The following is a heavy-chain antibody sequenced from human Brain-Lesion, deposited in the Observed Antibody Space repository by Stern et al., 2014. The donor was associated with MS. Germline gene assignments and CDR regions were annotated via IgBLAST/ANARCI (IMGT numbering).Heavy chain of an antibody. CDR2: LTWNSGTI. Sequence: EVQLVESGGGVVQPGRSLRLSCEASGFSFEDHGMHWVRPAPGKGQEWVAGLTWNSGTIAYADSVKGRFTISRDDAKNSLYLHMNGLRAEDTALYYCAKDMMDYFGSGTFGSFDHWGQGTLVTVSS. D-gene: IGHD3-10*01. J-gene: IGHJ4*02. CDR3: AKDMMDYFGSGTFGSFDH. V-gene: IGHV3-9*01. CDR1: GFSFEDHG.